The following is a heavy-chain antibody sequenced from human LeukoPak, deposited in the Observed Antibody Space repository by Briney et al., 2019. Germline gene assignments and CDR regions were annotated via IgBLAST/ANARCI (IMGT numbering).Heavy chain of an antibody. J-gene: IGHJ4*02. CDR2: ISATGGST. CDR3: AKGGYSSGWRNYFDY. Sequence: GGSLGLSCAASGFTFSSYGITWVRQAPGRGLEWVSTISATGGSTYYADSVKGRFTISRDNSKDTLYLQMNSLRAEDTAVYYCAKGGYSSGWRNYFDYWGQGTLVTVSS. CDR1: GFTFSSYG. D-gene: IGHD6-19*01. V-gene: IGHV3-23*01.